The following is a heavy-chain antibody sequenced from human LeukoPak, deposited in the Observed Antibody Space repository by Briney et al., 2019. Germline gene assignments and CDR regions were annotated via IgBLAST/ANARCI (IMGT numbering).Heavy chain of an antibody. V-gene: IGHV1-69*05. D-gene: IGHD3-10*01. CDR3: ARGYYYGSESYWHTKWFDP. J-gene: IGHJ5*02. CDR1: GGTFNNHV. CDR2: IIPVFGTA. Sequence: SVKVSCKASGGTFNNHVISWLRQAPGQGLEWMGGIIPVFGTASHAEKFQGRVTITTDESTTTAYMEMSSLTSEDTAVYYCARGYYYGSESYWHTKWFDPWGQGTLVTVSS.